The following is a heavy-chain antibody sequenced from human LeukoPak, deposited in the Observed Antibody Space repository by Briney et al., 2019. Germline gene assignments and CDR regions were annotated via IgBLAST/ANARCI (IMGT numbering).Heavy chain of an antibody. CDR2: ISGNTGTT. D-gene: IGHD3-10*01. Sequence: GGSLRLSCTASGFTVSSNYMSWVRQAPGKGLEWASTISGNTGTTYYADSVKGRFTISRDNSKNTLYLQMNSLRAEDTAIYYCAKVTFGSGSYPFDYWGQGTLVTVSS. V-gene: IGHV3-23*01. J-gene: IGHJ4*02. CDR3: AKVTFGSGSYPFDY. CDR1: GFTVSSNY.